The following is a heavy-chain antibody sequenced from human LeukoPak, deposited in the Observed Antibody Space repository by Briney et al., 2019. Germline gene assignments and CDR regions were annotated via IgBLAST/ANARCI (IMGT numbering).Heavy chain of an antibody. D-gene: IGHD3-10*01. J-gene: IGHJ4*02. V-gene: IGHV3-48*03. CDR3: VGCAPYGYFDY. CDR2: IGSSGRTI. CDR1: GFTFSGHE. Sequence: GGSLRLSCAASGFTFSGHEMNWVRQAPGKGLEWVAYIGSSGRTIYYAASVKGRFTISRDNAENSLFLQMNTLRAEDTAVYYCVGCAPYGYFDYWGQGTLVTVSS.